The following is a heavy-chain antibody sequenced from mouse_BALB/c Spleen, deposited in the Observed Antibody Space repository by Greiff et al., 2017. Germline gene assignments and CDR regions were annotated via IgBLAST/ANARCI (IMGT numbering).Heavy chain of an antibody. Sequence: EVKLMESGPGLVKPSQSLSLTCSVTGYSITSGYYWNWIRQFPGNKLEWMGYISYDGSNNYNPSLKNRISITRDTSKNQFFLKLNSVTTEDTATYYCARGAYKRYFDYWGQGTTLTVSS. CDR3: ARGAYKRYFDY. CDR2: ISYDGSN. D-gene: IGHD6-5*01. CDR1: GYSITSGYY. V-gene: IGHV3-6*02. J-gene: IGHJ2*01.